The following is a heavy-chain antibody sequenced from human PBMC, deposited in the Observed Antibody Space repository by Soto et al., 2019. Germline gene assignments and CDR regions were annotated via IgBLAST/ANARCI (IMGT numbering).Heavy chain of an antibody. CDR1: GGSISSYY. V-gene: IGHV4-59*01. D-gene: IGHD1-1*01. CDR3: ARGEPHYYYYYYMDV. CDR2: IYYSGST. J-gene: IGHJ6*03. Sequence: PSETLSLTCTVSGGSISSYYWSWIRQPPGKGLEWIGYIYYSGSTNYNPSLKSRVTISVDTSKNQFSLKLSSVTAADTAVYYCARGEPHYYYYYYMDVWGKGTTVTVSS.